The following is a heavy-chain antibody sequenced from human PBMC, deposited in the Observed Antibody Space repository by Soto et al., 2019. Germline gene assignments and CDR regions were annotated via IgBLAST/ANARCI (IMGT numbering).Heavy chain of an antibody. J-gene: IGHJ3*02. CDR3: ARTLGGLHAYAPPDAFDI. CDR2: IIPIFGTA. V-gene: IGHV1-69*13. D-gene: IGHD3-10*01. CDR1: GGTFSSYA. Sequence: SVKVSCKATGGTFSSYAISWVRQAPGQGLEWMGGIIPIFGTANYAQKFQGRVTITADESTSTAYMELSSLRSEDTAVYYCARTLGGLHAYAPPDAFDIWGQGTMVTVSS.